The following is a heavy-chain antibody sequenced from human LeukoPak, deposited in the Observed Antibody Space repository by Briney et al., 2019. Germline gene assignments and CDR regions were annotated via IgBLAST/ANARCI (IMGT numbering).Heavy chain of an antibody. J-gene: IGHJ4*02. CDR1: GFTFSSSW. CDR3: ARDGYGDYAFDY. Sequence: GGSLRLSCAASGFTFSSSWMSWVRQAPGKGLEWVANIKPDGGEKYYVASVRGRFTISRDNAKSSLFLQMNSLRAEDTAVYYCARDGYGDYAFDYWGQGTLVTVSS. CDR2: IKPDGGEK. D-gene: IGHD4-17*01. V-gene: IGHV3-7*01.